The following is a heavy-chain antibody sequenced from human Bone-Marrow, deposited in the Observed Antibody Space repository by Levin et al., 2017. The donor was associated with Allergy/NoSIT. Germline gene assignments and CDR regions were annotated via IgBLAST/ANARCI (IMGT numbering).Heavy chain of an antibody. Sequence: GSLRLSCTVSGGSISSNFWSWIRQPPGKGLEWIGYIYKSGTTDYNPSLKTRATISVDTSKNQFSLQLSSVTAADTAMYYCARESYRGYCSGGTCYGGDAFDIWGQGTMVTVSS. J-gene: IGHJ3*02. CDR2: IYKSGTT. CDR3: ARESYRGYCSGGTCYGGDAFDI. V-gene: IGHV4-59*01. D-gene: IGHD2-15*01. CDR1: GGSISSNF.